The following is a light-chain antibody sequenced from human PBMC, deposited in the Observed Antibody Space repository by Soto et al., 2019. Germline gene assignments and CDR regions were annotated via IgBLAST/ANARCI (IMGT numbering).Light chain of an antibody. CDR2: DVT. V-gene: IGLV2-11*01. J-gene: IGLJ1*01. CDR1: SSDVGGYDY. Sequence: QSALAQPPSVSGSPGQSVTISCTGTSSDVGGYDYVSWYQQRPGKAPKLLIYDVTKRPSGVPDRFSGSKSGNTASLTISGLQAEEEADFYCCSYGGSFPYVFGTGTKVTVL. CDR3: CSYGGSFPYV.